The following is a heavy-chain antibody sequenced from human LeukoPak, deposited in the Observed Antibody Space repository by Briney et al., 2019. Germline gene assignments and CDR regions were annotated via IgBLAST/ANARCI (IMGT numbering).Heavy chain of an antibody. Sequence: SETLSFTCTVSGGSISSYYWSWIRQPPGKGLEWIGYIYYSGSTNYNPSLKSRVTISVDTSKNQFSLKLSSVTAADTAVYYCARGVTVSSSWSYWYFDLWGRGTLVTVSS. D-gene: IGHD6-13*01. CDR2: IYYSGST. V-gene: IGHV4-59*01. CDR1: GGSISSYY. J-gene: IGHJ2*01. CDR3: ARGVTVSSSWSYWYFDL.